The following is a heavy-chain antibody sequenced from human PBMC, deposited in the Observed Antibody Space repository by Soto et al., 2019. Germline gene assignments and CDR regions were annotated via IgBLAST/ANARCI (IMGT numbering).Heavy chain of an antibody. CDR3: AKVSNYDFWSGTYPYNWFDP. CDR2: ISYDGSNK. CDR1: GFTFSSYG. V-gene: IGHV3-30*18. J-gene: IGHJ5*02. Sequence: QVQLVESGGGVVEPGRSLRLSCAASGFTFSSYGMHWVRQAPGKGLEWVAVISYDGSNKYYADSVKGRFTISRDNSKNTLYLQMNSLRAEDTAVYYCAKVSNYDFWSGTYPYNWFDPWGQGTLVTVSS. D-gene: IGHD3-3*01.